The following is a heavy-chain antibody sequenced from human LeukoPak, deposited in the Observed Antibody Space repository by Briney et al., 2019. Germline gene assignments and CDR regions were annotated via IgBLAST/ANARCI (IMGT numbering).Heavy chain of an antibody. CDR2: IYYSGST. Sequence: SETLSLTCTVSGGSISSGDYYWSWIRQPPGKGLEWIGYIYYSGSTYYNPSLKSRVTISVDTSKNQFSLKLSSVAAADTAVYYCAREKGLAATDYFDYWGQGTLVTVSS. CDR3: AREKGLAATDYFDY. V-gene: IGHV4-30-4*01. J-gene: IGHJ4*02. D-gene: IGHD6-13*01. CDR1: GGSISSGDYY.